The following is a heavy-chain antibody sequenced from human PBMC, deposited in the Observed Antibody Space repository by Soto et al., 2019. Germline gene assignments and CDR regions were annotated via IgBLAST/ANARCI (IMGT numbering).Heavy chain of an antibody. CDR3: ARDRAHGFDI. V-gene: IGHV1-2*02. CDR1: GYSFADYY. Sequence: ASVKVSCKASGYSFADYYMHWVRQAPGQGLEWMGWINPKRGGTSYAPKFQGRVTMTRDTSTSTVYMELRSLRSEDTAVYFCARDRAHGFDIWGQGTMVTVSS. CDR2: INPKRGGT. J-gene: IGHJ3*02.